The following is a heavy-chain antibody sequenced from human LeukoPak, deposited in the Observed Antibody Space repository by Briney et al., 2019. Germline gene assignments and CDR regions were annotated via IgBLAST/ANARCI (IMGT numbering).Heavy chain of an antibody. J-gene: IGHJ4*02. CDR2: ASYSGST. V-gene: IGHV4-59*01. Sequence: SETLSLTCTVSGVSISSYYWSWIRQPPGKGLEWIGYASYSGSTSYNPSLKSRVTISVDTSKNQFSLKLSSVTAADTAVYYCATMAGPFDSWGQGTLVTVSS. CDR3: ATMAGPFDS. CDR1: GVSISSYY. D-gene: IGHD5-24*01.